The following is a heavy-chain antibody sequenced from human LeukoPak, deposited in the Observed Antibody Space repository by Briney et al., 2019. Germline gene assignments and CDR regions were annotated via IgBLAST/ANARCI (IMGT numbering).Heavy chain of an antibody. J-gene: IGHJ5*02. V-gene: IGHV4-59*01. Sequence: SETLSLTCTVSGGSISSYYWGWIRQPPGKGLEWIGYIYYSGSTNYNPSLKSRVTISVDTSKNQFSLKLSSVTAADTAVYYCARGRRRIVGATFAWFDPWGQGTLVTVSS. CDR1: GGSISSYY. CDR3: ARGRRRIVGATFAWFDP. CDR2: IYYSGST. D-gene: IGHD1-26*01.